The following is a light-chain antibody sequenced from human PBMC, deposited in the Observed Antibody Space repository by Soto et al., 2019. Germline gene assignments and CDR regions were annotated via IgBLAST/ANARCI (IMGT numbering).Light chain of an antibody. Sequence: DIQMTQSPSSLSASVGDRVTITCRASQSISSYLNWYQQKPGKAPKLLIYAASSLQSGVPSRFSGSGSGTDFTLTIISLQPEDFATYYCKQSYSTPHTFGQGTKLEIK. CDR1: QSISSY. V-gene: IGKV1-39*01. CDR2: AAS. CDR3: KQSYSTPHT. J-gene: IGKJ2*01.